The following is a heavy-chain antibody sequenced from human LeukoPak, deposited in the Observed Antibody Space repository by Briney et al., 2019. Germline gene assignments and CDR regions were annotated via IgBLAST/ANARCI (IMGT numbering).Heavy chain of an antibody. J-gene: IGHJ4*02. CDR2: ISGSGGNT. V-gene: IGHV3-23*01. CDR1: GFTFSNYA. CDR3: AKCLTSTGTCYFDY. D-gene: IGHD1-1*01. Sequence: GGSLRFSCAASGFTFSNYAMSWVRQAPGEGLEWVSAISGSGGNTYYADSVNGRFTISRDNSQNTFFLQMNSLRADDTAIYYCAKCLTSTGTCYFDYWGQGTLVTVSS.